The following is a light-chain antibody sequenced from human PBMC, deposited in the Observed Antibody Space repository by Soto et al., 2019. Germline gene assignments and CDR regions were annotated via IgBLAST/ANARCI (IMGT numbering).Light chain of an antibody. CDR2: TVN. Sequence: SVLTQPASVSGSPGQSITISCTGTSSDVGGYKYVSWYQQHPGKAPKLLIYTVNNRPSGVSNRFSGSKSGNTASLTISGLQAEDEADYYCSSYTSSSSYVFGTGTKLTVL. J-gene: IGLJ1*01. CDR1: SSDVGGYKY. CDR3: SSYTSSSSYV. V-gene: IGLV2-14*03.